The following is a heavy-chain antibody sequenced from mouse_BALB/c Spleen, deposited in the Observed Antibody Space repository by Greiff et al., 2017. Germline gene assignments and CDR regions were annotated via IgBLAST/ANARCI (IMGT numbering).Heavy chain of an antibody. J-gene: IGHJ4*01. D-gene: IGHD2-10*01. V-gene: IGHV5-9-4*01. CDR2: ISSGGSYT. CDR1: GFTFSSYA. Sequence: EVKLMESGGGLVKPGGSLKLSCAASGFTFSSYAMSWVRQTPEKRLEWVAEISSGGSYTYYPDTVTGRFTISRDNAKNTLYLEMSSLRSEDTAMYYCAREGAYYYAMDYWGQGTSVTVSS. CDR3: AREGAYYYAMDY.